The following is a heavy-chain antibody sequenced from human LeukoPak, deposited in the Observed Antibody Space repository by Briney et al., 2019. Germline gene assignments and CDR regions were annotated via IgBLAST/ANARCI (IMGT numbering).Heavy chain of an antibody. Sequence: GGSLRLSCAASGFTFSSYSMNWARQAPGKGLEWVSSISSSSSYIYYADSVKGRFTISRDNAKNSLYLQMNSLKTEDTAVYYCTRLYDSSGTGPWGQGTLVTVSS. D-gene: IGHD3-22*01. CDR3: TRLYDSSGTGP. CDR1: GFTFSSYS. V-gene: IGHV3-21*04. J-gene: IGHJ5*02. CDR2: ISSSSSYI.